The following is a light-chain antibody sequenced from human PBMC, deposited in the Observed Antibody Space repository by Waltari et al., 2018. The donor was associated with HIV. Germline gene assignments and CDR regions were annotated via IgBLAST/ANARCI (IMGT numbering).Light chain of an antibody. CDR1: QSISSW. J-gene: IGKJ4*01. CDR2: KAS. Sequence: DIQMTQSPSTLSASVGDRVTIPCRASQSISSWLAWYQQKPGKAPKLLIYKASSLESGVPSRFSGSGSGTEFTLTISSLQPDDFATYYCQQYNSYSPVTFGGGTKVEIK. V-gene: IGKV1-5*03. CDR3: QQYNSYSPVT.